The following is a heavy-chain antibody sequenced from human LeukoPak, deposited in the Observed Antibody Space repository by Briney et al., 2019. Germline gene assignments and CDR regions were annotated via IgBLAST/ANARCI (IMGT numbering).Heavy chain of an antibody. D-gene: IGHD3-22*01. J-gene: IGHJ4*02. CDR3: AKKARVGSGYYSRALYTYFDY. Sequence: GGSLRLSCAASGFTFSSYGMSWVRQAPGKGLEWVSAISGSGGSTYYADSVKGRFTISRDNSKNTLYLQMNSLRAEDTAVYYCAKKARVGSGYYSRALYTYFDYWGQGTLVTVSS. CDR2: ISGSGGST. CDR1: GFTFSSYG. V-gene: IGHV3-23*01.